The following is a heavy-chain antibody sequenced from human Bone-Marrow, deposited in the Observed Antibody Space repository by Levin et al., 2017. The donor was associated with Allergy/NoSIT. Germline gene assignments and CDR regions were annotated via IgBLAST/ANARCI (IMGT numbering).Heavy chain of an antibody. Sequence: VASVKVSCAASGFTFSDYSMNWVRQAPGKGLEWVSSISSRGNTIFYADSVKGRFTISRDNAKNSLYLQMNSLRAEDTAMYYCARDLVVRGLSAFDIWGQGTMVTVSS. CDR2: ISSRGNTI. D-gene: IGHD3-10*01. CDR3: ARDLVVRGLSAFDI. J-gene: IGHJ3*02. CDR1: GFTFSDYS. V-gene: IGHV3-48*04.